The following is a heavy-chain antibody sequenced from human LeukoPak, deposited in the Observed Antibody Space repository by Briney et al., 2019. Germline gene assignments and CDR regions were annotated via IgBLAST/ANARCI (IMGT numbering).Heavy chain of an antibody. V-gene: IGHV4-39*07. CDR2: ISYSGNT. D-gene: IGHD2-8*01. CDR1: GGSVSSSKYL. J-gene: IGHJ1*01. CDR3: AGLGVMVLVHQSES. Sequence: PSETLSLTCAVSGGSVSSSKYLWGWIRQPPGKELEWIGSISYSGNTDYNPSLKSRVTLSVDTSKNQFSLKLTSVTAADSAVYYCAGLGVMVLVHQSESWGQGTPVTVSS.